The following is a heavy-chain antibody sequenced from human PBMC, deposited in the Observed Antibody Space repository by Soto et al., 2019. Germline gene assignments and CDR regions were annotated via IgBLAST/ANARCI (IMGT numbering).Heavy chain of an antibody. Sequence: QITLKESGPTLVKPTQTLTLTCTFSGFSLSTSGVGVGWIRQPPGKALEWLALIYWDDDKSYSPSLKSRLTITKDTSKNQVVLTMTNMDPVDTATYYCAHGWTALFDYWGQGTLVTVSS. CDR1: GFSLSTSGVG. D-gene: IGHD2-15*01. J-gene: IGHJ4*02. V-gene: IGHV2-5*02. CDR2: IYWDDDK. CDR3: AHGWTALFDY.